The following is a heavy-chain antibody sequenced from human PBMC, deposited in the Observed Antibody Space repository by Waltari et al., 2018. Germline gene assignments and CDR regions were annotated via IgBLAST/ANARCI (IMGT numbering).Heavy chain of an antibody. D-gene: IGHD5-12*01. J-gene: IGHJ4*02. CDR1: GLPFVNVS. V-gene: IGHV3-7*01. Sequence: DVFLQESGGGLVQPGGSLRPACAASGLPFVNVSKTWARPTPGKGVELVACTNKDGSDKYYGESVKGRFTISRDNDENSLFLQMNSLRPDDTAVYYCTTAGDILGRGDRAFWGQGALVTVSS. CDR3: TTAGDILGRGDRAF. CDR2: TNKDGSDK.